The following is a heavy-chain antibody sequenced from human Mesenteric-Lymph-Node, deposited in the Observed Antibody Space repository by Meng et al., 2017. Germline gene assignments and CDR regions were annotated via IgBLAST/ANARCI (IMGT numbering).Heavy chain of an antibody. CDR3: TSQPSIAAAGREGADY. D-gene: IGHD6-13*01. J-gene: IGHJ4*02. Sequence: GESLKISCAASGFTFSGSAMHWVRQASGKGLEWVGRIRSKANSYATAYAASVKGRFTISRDDSKNTAYLQMNSLKTEDTAVYYCTSQPSIAAAGREGADYWGQGTLVTVSS. CDR1: GFTFSGSA. V-gene: IGHV3-73*01. CDR2: IRSKANSYAT.